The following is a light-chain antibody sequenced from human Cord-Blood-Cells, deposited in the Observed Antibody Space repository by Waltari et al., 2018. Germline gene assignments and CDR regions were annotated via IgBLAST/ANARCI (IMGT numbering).Light chain of an antibody. J-gene: IGLJ1*01. CDR2: SNN. CDR3: AAWDDSLNGFNYI. Sequence: QSVLTQPPYASGTPGQRVTISCSGSSSNLGSNTVNWYQQLPGTAPKLLIYSNNQRPSGVPDRFSGSKSGTSASLAISGLQSEDEADYYCAAWDDSLNGFNYIFGTGTKVTVL. V-gene: IGLV1-44*01. CDR1: SSNLGSNT.